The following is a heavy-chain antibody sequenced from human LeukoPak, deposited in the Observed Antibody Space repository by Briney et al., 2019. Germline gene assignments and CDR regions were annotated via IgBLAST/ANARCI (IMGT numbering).Heavy chain of an antibody. CDR1: GGSISSYY. V-gene: IGHV4-59*01. Sequence: PSETLSLTCTVSGGSISSYYWSWIRQPPGKGLEWIGYIYYSGSTNYNPSLKSRVTISVDTSKNQFSLKLSSVTAADTAVYYCARERGGYSAHWYLDLWGRGTLVTVSS. CDR3: ARERGGYSAHWYLDL. D-gene: IGHD2-21*01. J-gene: IGHJ2*01. CDR2: IYYSGST.